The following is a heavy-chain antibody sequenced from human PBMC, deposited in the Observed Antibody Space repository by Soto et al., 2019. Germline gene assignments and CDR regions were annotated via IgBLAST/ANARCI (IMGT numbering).Heavy chain of an antibody. V-gene: IGHV1-8*01. CDR2: MNPNSGNT. CDR1: GYTFTSYD. Sequence: ASVKVSCKASGYTFTSYDINWVRQATGQGLEWMGWMNPNSGNTGYAQKFQGRVTMTRNTSISTAYMELSSLRSEDTAVYYCARRPPTYYDFWSGYWEFDYWGQGTLVTVSS. D-gene: IGHD3-3*01. CDR3: ARRPPTYYDFWSGYWEFDY. J-gene: IGHJ4*02.